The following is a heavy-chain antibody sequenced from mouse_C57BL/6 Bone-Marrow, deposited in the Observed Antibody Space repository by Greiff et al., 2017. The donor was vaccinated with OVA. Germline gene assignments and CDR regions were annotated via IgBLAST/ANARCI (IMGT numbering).Heavy chain of an antibody. D-gene: IGHD2-4*01. Sequence: VQLQQSGAELVKPGASVKLSCKASGYTFTSYWMHWVKQRPGQGLEWIGMIHPNSGSTNYNEKFKSKATLTVDKSSSTAYMQLSSLTSEDSAVYYCAREDDYDDGFAYWGQGTLVTVSA. V-gene: IGHV1-64*01. J-gene: IGHJ3*01. CDR3: AREDDYDDGFAY. CDR1: GYTFTSYW. CDR2: IHPNSGST.